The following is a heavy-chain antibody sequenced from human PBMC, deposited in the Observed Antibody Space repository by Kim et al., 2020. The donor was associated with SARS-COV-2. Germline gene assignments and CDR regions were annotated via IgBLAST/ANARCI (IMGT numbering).Heavy chain of an antibody. D-gene: IGHD3-10*01. J-gene: IGHJ4*02. Sequence: ASVKVSCKASGYTFTSYGISWVRQAPGQGLEWMGWISAYNGNTNYAQKLQGRVTMTTDTSTSTAYMELRSLRSDDTAVYYCARGGGVTMVRGVIITSPYFDYWGQGTLVTVSS. CDR1: GYTFTSYG. V-gene: IGHV1-18*04. CDR2: ISAYNGNT. CDR3: ARGGGVTMVRGVIITSPYFDY.